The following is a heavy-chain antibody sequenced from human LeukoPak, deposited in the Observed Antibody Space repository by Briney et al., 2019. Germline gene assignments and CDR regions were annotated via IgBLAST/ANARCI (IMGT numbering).Heavy chain of an antibody. Sequence: GGSLRLSCAASGFTFSDYYMSWIRQAPGKGLEWVSYISSSGSTIYYADSVKGRFTISRDNAKNSLYLQMNSLRAEDTAVYYCARSYYDFWSGSEWGYFDYWGQGTLVTVSS. CDR2: ISSSGSTI. CDR3: ARSYYDFWSGSEWGYFDY. D-gene: IGHD3-3*01. CDR1: GFTFSDYY. V-gene: IGHV3-11*04. J-gene: IGHJ4*02.